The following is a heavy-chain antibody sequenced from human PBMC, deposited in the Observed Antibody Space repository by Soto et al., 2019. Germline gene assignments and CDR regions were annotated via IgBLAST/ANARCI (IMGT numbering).Heavy chain of an antibody. CDR1: GYTFTSYA. Sequence: ASVKVSCKASGYTFTSYAMHWVRQAPGQRLEWMGWINAGNGNTKYSQKFQGRVTITRDTSASTAYMELSSLRSEDTAVYYCARREGRLGPTIKAFDIWGQGTMVTVSS. CDR3: ARREGRLGPTIKAFDI. D-gene: IGHD5-12*01. J-gene: IGHJ3*02. V-gene: IGHV1-3*01. CDR2: INAGNGNT.